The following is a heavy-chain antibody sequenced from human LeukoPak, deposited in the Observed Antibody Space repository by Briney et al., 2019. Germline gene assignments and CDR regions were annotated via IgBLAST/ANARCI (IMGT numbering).Heavy chain of an antibody. D-gene: IGHD5-18*01. CDR1: GFTFISYA. V-gene: IGHV3-23*01. CDR2: ISGSGGST. Sequence: PGGSLRLSCAASGFTFISYAMSWVRQTPGKGLEWVSAISGSGGSTYYADSVKGRFTISRDNSKNTLYLQMNSLRAEDTAVYYCANNGGYSYGYFDYWGQGTLVTVSS. J-gene: IGHJ4*02. CDR3: ANNGGYSYGYFDY.